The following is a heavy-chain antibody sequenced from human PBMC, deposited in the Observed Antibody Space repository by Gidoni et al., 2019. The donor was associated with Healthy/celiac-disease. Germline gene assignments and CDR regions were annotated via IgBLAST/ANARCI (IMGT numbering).Heavy chain of an antibody. J-gene: IGHJ6*03. CDR3: ARVGYSYGYDYYYYMDV. D-gene: IGHD5-18*01. CDR1: GLTGRSNY. V-gene: IGHV3-66*01. Sequence: EVQLVEYGGGLVQPGGSLRLSCAASGLTGRSNYMGWVRQAPGKGLEWVAVIYSGGSTYYADSVKGRFTISRDNSKNTLYLQMISLRAEDTAVYYCARVGYSYGYDYYYYMDVWGKGTTVTVSS. CDR2: IYSGGST.